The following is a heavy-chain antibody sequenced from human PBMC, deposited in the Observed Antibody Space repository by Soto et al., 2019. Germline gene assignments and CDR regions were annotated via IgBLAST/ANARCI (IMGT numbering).Heavy chain of an antibody. D-gene: IGHD3-22*01. V-gene: IGHV1-69*13. CDR1: GGTFSSYA. CDR3: ATYYYDSSGYFRGVADY. Sequence: SVKVSCKASGGTFSSYAISWVRQAPGQGLEWMGGIIPIFGTANYAQRFQGRVTITADESTSTAYMELSSLRSEDTAVYYCATYYYDSSGYFRGVADYWGQGTLVTVSS. CDR2: IIPIFGTA. J-gene: IGHJ4*02.